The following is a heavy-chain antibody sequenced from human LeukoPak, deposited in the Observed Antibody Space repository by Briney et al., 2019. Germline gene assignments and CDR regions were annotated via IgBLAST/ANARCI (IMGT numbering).Heavy chain of an antibody. Sequence: GGSLRLSCAASGFAFINSWLTWVRQAPGKGLEWVANINHDGSEKYYVDSMKGRFTISRDNVKNSLYLQVNSLRAEDTAVYYCARDSGHGGIFDYWGQGTLVTVSS. V-gene: IGHV3-7*01. CDR3: ARDSGHGGIFDY. CDR1: GFAFINSW. J-gene: IGHJ4*02. D-gene: IGHD3-16*01. CDR2: INHDGSEK.